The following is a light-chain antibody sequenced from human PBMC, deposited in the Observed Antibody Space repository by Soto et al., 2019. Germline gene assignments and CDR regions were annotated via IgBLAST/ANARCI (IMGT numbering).Light chain of an antibody. V-gene: IGKV3-20*01. CDR3: QQYGTSLRT. CDR1: QGVASRA. CDR2: DAS. Sequence: EIVLTQSPGTLSLSPGERATLSCRASQGVASRALAWYQQKPGQAPRLLIYDASTRVTGIAYSFSGRGAATDLNLTVSKLGAENFAIYYYQQYGTSLRTFGQGTKVEIK. J-gene: IGKJ1*01.